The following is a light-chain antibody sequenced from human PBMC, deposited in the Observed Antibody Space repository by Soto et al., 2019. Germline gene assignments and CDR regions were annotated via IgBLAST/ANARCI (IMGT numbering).Light chain of an antibody. J-gene: IGKJ1*01. Sequence: EIVLTQSPATLSVSPGDRATPSCRATETVSTNSAWYQQKPGQAPRIIIFGASGRATGIPDRFSGSGSGTDFTLTINRLEPEDFAVYYCQQYGSLSWTFGQGTK. CDR3: QQYGSLSWT. V-gene: IGKV3-20*01. CDR2: GAS. CDR1: ETVSTN.